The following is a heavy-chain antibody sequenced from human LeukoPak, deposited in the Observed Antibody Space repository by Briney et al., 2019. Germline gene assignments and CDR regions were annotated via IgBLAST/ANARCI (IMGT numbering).Heavy chain of an antibody. CDR1: GYSISSGYY. CDR2: IYHSGST. V-gene: IGHV4-38-2*01. J-gene: IGHJ4*02. Sequence: KPSETLSLTCAVSGYSISSGYYWGWIRQPPGKGLEWIGSIYHSGSTYYNPSLKSRVTISVDTSKNQFPLKLSSVTAADTAVYYCARHPTAATIDYWGQGTLVTVSS. CDR3: ARHPTAATIDY. D-gene: IGHD2-15*01.